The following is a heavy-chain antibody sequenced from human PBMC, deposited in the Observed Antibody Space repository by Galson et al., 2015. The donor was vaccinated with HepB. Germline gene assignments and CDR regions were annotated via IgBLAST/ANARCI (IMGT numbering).Heavy chain of an antibody. CDR3: ARERPLDKSGSYHFDY. Sequence: SLRLSCAASGFTFSNYTMNWVRQAPGKGLEWVSAISTSGTDMYFADSVKGRFTISRDNAKNSLFLEMTSLRAEDSALYYCARERPLDKSGSYHFDYWSQGTLVSVSS. J-gene: IGHJ4*02. D-gene: IGHD1-26*01. CDR2: ISTSGTDM. V-gene: IGHV3-21*01. CDR1: GFTFSNYT.